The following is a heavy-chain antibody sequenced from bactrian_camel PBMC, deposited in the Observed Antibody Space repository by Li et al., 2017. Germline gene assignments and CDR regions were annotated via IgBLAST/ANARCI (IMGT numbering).Heavy chain of an antibody. D-gene: IGHD2*01. Sequence: QVQLVESGGDLLQPGGSLRLSCAASGVTHSTHCMGWFRRAPGKEREGVATIDNDGSTSYADSVKGRFTISEDNAKNTLYLHLNSLKTEDTAVYYCAKGLTTYGLRSLGTERGQGTQVTVS. J-gene: IGHJ4*01. CDR1: GVTHSTHC. CDR3: AKGLTTYGLRSLGTE. CDR2: IDNDGST. V-gene: IGHV3S53*01.